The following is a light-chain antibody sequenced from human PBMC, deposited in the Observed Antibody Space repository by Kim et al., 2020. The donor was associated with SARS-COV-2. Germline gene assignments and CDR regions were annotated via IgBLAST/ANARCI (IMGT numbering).Light chain of an antibody. CDR3: QSYDSSIWV. CDR2: EDN. J-gene: IGLJ3*02. Sequence: NFMLTQPHSVSEPPGKTVTISCTRSSGSIASNYVQWYQQRPGSAPTTVIYEDNQRPSGVPDRFSGSIDSSSNSASLTISGLKTEDEADYYCQSYDSSIWVFGGGTQLTVL. V-gene: IGLV6-57*03. CDR1: SGSIASNY.